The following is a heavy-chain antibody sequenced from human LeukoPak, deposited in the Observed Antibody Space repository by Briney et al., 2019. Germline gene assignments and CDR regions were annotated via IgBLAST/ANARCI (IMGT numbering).Heavy chain of an antibody. CDR1: GFTFSSYA. D-gene: IGHD6-13*01. CDR2: ISGSGGST. V-gene: IGHV3-23*01. CDR3: AKDDEDPGYIDP. J-gene: IGHJ5*02. Sequence: SGGSLRLSCAASGFTFSSYAMSWVRQAPGKGLEWVSAISGSGGSTYYADSVKGRFTISRDNSKNTLYLQMNSLRAEDTAVYYCAKDDEDPGYIDPWGQGTLVTVSS.